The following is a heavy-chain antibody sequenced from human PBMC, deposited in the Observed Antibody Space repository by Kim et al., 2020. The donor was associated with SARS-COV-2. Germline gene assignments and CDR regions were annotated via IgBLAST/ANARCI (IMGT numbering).Heavy chain of an antibody. Sequence: GSLRLSCAASGFTFSNYPMHWVRQAPGQGLEWVAVISYDGNSEYYADSVKGRFTISRDNSKNTLDLQMTSLRDEDTAVYYCAALARSSGYWGQGSLVTVSS. V-gene: IGHV3-30*04. CDR3: AALARSSGY. J-gene: IGHJ4*02. D-gene: IGHD6-25*01. CDR1: GFTFSNYP. CDR2: ISYDGNSE.